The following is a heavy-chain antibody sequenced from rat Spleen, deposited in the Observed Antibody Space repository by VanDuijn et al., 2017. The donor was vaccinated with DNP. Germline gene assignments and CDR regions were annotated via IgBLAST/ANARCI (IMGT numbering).Heavy chain of an antibody. D-gene: IGHD4-3*01. Sequence: EVQLMESGGDLVQPGRSLRLSCIVSGFTFSDYWMTWIRQVPGKGLEWVAAITNGIGSTYYPDSVKGRFTISRDNAKNTLYLQMNSLRSEDMATYYCARWNSGHFDYWGQGVMVPVSS. CDR1: GFTFSDYW. J-gene: IGHJ2*01. CDR2: ITNGIGST. CDR3: ARWNSGHFDY. V-gene: IGHV5-31*01.